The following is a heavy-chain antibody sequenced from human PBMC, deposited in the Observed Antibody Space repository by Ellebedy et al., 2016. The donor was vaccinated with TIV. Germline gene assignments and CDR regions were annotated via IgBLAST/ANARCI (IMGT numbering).Heavy chain of an antibody. D-gene: IGHD2-2*01. J-gene: IGHJ6*02. CDR2: IRSKAYGGTT. Sequence: PGGSLRLSCTASGFTFGDYAMSRFRQAPGKGLEWVGFIRSKAYGGTTEYAASVKGRFTISRDDSKSIAYLQMNSLKTEDTAVYYCTRIGLGYCSSTSCYEGYYYYGMDVWGQGTTVTVSS. CDR3: TRIGLGYCSSTSCYEGYYYYGMDV. CDR1: GFTFGDYA. V-gene: IGHV3-49*03.